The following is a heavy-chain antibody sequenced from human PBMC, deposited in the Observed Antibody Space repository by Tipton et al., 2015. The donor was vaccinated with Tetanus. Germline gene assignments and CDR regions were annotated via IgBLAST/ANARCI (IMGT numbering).Heavy chain of an antibody. V-gene: IGHV4-31*02. Sequence: RSLRLSCSVSGASISSGGYFWNWVRQHPGKGLEWIGYIYYSGDTYINPSLKSRVTMSVDTSKNQFSLNVSSVTAADTAVYYCVRDGGSSGWLAYWGQGTLVTVSS. D-gene: IGHD6-19*01. CDR2: IYYSGDT. CDR1: GASISSGGYF. CDR3: VRDGGSSGWLAY. J-gene: IGHJ4*02.